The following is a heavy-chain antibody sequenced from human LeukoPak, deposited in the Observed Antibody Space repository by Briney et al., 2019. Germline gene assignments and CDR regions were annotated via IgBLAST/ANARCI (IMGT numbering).Heavy chain of an antibody. D-gene: IGHD6-13*01. CDR1: GFTFSSYG. V-gene: IGHV3-30*03. CDR2: ISYDGSNK. J-gene: IGHJ4*01. Sequence: GGSLRLSCAASGFTFSSYGMHWVRQAPGKGLEWVAVISYDGSNKYYADSVKGRFTISRDNSKNTLSLQMDSLRAEDTAVYYCARGDSARNYWGQGTLVTVSS. CDR3: ARGDSARNY.